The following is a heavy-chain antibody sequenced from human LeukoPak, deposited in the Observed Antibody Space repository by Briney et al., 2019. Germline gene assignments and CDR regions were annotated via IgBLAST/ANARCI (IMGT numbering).Heavy chain of an antibody. Sequence: KPGGSLRLSCEASGFTFSSYSMNWVRRAPGKGLEWVSSMSSSSTYIYYADSVKGRFTISRDNAKKSLYLQMNSLRAEDTAVYYCARGGTAAATHMSFDFWGQGTLVTVSS. D-gene: IGHD6-13*01. CDR2: MSSSSTYI. CDR3: ARGGTAAATHMSFDF. V-gene: IGHV3-21*01. CDR1: GFTFSSYS. J-gene: IGHJ4*02.